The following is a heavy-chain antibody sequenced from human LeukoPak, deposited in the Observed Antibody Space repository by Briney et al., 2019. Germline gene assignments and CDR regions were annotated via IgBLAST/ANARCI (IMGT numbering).Heavy chain of an antibody. CDR2: ISGSGGKT. Sequence: GGSLRLSCAASGFHFSNYVMTWVRQAPGKGLEWVSGISGSGGKTYYADSVTGRFTISRDNSKNTLHLQMNSLKDEDTAVYYCAIGERFIDAFEFWGQGTLVTVSS. D-gene: IGHD2-15*01. V-gene: IGHV3-23*01. J-gene: IGHJ4*02. CDR3: AIGERFIDAFEF. CDR1: GFHFSNYV.